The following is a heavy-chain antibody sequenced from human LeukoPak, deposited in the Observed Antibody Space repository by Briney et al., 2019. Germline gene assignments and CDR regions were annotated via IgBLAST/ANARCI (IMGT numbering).Heavy chain of an antibody. D-gene: IGHD2-15*01. CDR2: ISYSGTT. Sequence: KPSETLSLTCTVSGGSINSYWWNWIRQPPGKGLEWIGFISYSGTTNYNPSLKSRVTISVDTSKNQFSLKMSSVTAADTAVYYCARYEGGRGKPKFDYWGQGALATVSS. J-gene: IGHJ4*02. CDR3: ARYEGGRGKPKFDY. V-gene: IGHV4-59*01. CDR1: GGSINSYW.